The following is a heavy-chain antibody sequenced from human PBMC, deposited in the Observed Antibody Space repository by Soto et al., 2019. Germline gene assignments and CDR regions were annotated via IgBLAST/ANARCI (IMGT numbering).Heavy chain of an antibody. D-gene: IGHD5-18*01. V-gene: IGHV4-39*02. CDR3: ARDNGYSYGYTLDH. J-gene: IGHJ4*02. Sequence: SETLSLTCTVSGGSISSSSYYWGWIRQPPGKGLEWIGSIYYSGSTYYNLSLKSRVTISVDTSKNQFSLKLSSVTAADTAVYYCARDNGYSYGYTLDHWGQVTLVSVS. CDR1: GGSISSSSYY. CDR2: IYYSGST.